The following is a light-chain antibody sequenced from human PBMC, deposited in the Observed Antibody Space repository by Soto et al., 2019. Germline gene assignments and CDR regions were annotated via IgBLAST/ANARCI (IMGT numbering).Light chain of an antibody. CDR3: QQYHSYPIT. J-gene: IGKJ5*01. V-gene: IGKV1-5*03. Sequence: DIQRTQSPSTLSASVGDRVTITCRASQSISSWLAWYQQKPGKAPKLLIYKASSLESGVPSRFSGSGSGTEFTLTISSLQPDDFATYYCQQYHSYPITFGQGTRLEIK. CDR2: KAS. CDR1: QSISSW.